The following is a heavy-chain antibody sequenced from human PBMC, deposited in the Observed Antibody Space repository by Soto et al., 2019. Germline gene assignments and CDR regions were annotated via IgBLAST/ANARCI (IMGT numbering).Heavy chain of an antibody. J-gene: IGHJ4*02. Sequence: ASVKVSCKASGYTFTGYYTHWVRQAPGQGLEWMGWINPNSGGTNYAQKFQGRVTMTRDTSISTAYMELSRLRSDDTAVYYCARESQSSSGYYNYWGQGTLVTVSS. V-gene: IGHV1-2*02. D-gene: IGHD3-22*01. CDR2: INPNSGGT. CDR3: ARESQSSSGYYNY. CDR1: GYTFTGYY.